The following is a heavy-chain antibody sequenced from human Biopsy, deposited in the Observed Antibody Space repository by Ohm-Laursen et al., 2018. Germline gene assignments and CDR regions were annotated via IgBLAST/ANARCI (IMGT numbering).Heavy chain of an antibody. CDR3: ARGSVAYTSGWPGTTAFDI. D-gene: IGHD6-19*01. J-gene: IGHJ3*02. CDR2: INPHSGGT. Sequence: ASVKVSCKASGYTFTAFSVHWLRQAPGQGLEWMGWINPHSGGTNYAQKFQGRVTMTRDTSISTAYMELNRMRSDDTAVYYCARGSVAYTSGWPGTTAFDIWGQGTMVTVSS. CDR1: GYTFTAFS. V-gene: IGHV1-2*02.